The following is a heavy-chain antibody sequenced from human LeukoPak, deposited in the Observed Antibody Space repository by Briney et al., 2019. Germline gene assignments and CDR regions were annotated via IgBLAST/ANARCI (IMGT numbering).Heavy chain of an antibody. V-gene: IGHV1-69*13. Sequence: ASVKVSCKASGGTFSSYAISWVRQAPGQGLEWMGGIIPIFGTANYAQKFQGRVTITADESTSTAYMELSSLRSEDTAVYYCAKNPGDTAMAYYFDYWGQGTLVTVSS. D-gene: IGHD5-18*01. CDR1: GGTFSSYA. CDR2: IIPIFGTA. CDR3: AKNPGDTAMAYYFDY. J-gene: IGHJ4*02.